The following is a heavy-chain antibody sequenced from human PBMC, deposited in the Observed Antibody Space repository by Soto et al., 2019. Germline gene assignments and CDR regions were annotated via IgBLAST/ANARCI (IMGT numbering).Heavy chain of an antibody. CDR1: GFTFSSYG. D-gene: IGHD1-26*01. CDR2: ISYDGSNK. Sequence: QVQLVESGGGVVQPGRSLRLSCAASGFTFSSYGMHWVRQAPGKGLEWVAVISYDGSNKYYADSVKGRFTISRDNSKNSLYLQMNSLRAEDTVVYYGGKDLVGCEYWGQGTLVTVSS. CDR3: GKDLVGCEY. J-gene: IGHJ4*02. V-gene: IGHV3-30*18.